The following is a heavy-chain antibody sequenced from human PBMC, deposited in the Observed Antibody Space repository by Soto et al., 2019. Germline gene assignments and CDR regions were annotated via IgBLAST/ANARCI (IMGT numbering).Heavy chain of an antibody. V-gene: IGHV5-10-1*01. J-gene: IGHJ6*02. CDR3: ARQGSTTHYGMDV. CDR1: GYSFTSYW. D-gene: IGHD2-2*01. Sequence: GEALKISCKGSGYSFTSYWISWVRQMPGKGLEWMGRIDPSDSYTNYSPSFQGHVSISADKSISTAYLQWSSLKASDTAMYYCARQGSTTHYGMDVWGQGTTVTVSS. CDR2: IDPSDSYT.